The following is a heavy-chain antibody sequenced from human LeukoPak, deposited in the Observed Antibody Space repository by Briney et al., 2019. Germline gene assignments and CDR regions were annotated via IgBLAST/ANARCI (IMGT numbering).Heavy chain of an antibody. CDR1: GFTFSSYW. CDR2: IKQDGNEK. Sequence: GGSLRLSCAASGFTFSSYWMSWVRQAPGKGLEWVANIKQDGNEKYYVDSVKGRFTISRDSAKNSLYLQMNSLRAEDTAVYYCARVAMRGFYYYYYYMDVWGKGTTVTVSS. CDR3: ARVAMRGFYYYYYYMDV. J-gene: IGHJ6*03. D-gene: IGHD3-16*01. V-gene: IGHV3-7*01.